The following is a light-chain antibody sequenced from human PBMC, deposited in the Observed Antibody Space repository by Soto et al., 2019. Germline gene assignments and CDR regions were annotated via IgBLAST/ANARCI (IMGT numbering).Light chain of an antibody. J-gene: IGKJ1*01. CDR1: QSVSSY. Sequence: EIVLTQSPATLSLSPGERATLSCWASQSVSSYLAWYQQKPGQAPRLLIYDASNRATGIPARFSGSGSGTDFTLTISSLEPEDLAVYYGQQRSNWPGTFGQGTKVEIK. V-gene: IGKV3-11*01. CDR2: DAS. CDR3: QQRSNWPGT.